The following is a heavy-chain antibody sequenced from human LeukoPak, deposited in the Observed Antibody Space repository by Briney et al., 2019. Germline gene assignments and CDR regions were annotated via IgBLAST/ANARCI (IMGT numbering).Heavy chain of an antibody. V-gene: IGHV4-59*11. CDR2: IYYGGST. CDR1: GGSISSHY. D-gene: IGHD3-22*01. J-gene: IGHJ4*02. Sequence: SETLSLTCTVSGGSISSHYWSWVRQPPGKGLEWVGFIYYGGSTNYNPSLKSRVTISVDTSKNHFSLKLSSVTAADTAVYYCARGAGLTYYYNSSGYYFDYGGRRTLVTVSS. CDR3: ARGAGLTYYYNSSGYYFDY.